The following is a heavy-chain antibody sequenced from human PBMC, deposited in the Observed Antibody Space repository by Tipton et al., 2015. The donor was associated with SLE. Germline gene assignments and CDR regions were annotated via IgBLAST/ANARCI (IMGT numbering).Heavy chain of an antibody. Sequence: SLRLSCAASGFTFSSFAMTWVRQAPGTGLEWVSSISGDGGTTFYADSVKGRFTMYRDNSKNILYLQMNSLRTEDTAEYYCAKGVGSSSASYFDYWGQGTLVTVSS. CDR3: AKGVGSSSASYFDY. V-gene: IGHV3-23*01. J-gene: IGHJ4*02. CDR1: GFTFSSFA. CDR2: ISGDGGTT. D-gene: IGHD6-25*01.